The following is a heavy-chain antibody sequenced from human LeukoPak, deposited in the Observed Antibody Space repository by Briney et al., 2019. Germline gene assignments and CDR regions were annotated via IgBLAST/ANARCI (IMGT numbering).Heavy chain of an antibody. V-gene: IGHV4-59*01. Sequence: SETLSLTCTVSGGSISSYYWSWIRQPPGKGLEWIGYIHYAGNTNYNPSLKSRVTISLDTSKNQFSLNLSSVTAADTAVYYCATGDTRESSRWYHPFDYWGQGTLVTVSS. J-gene: IGHJ4*02. CDR2: IHYAGNT. CDR3: ATGDTRESSRWYHPFDY. D-gene: IGHD6-13*01. CDR1: GGSISSYY.